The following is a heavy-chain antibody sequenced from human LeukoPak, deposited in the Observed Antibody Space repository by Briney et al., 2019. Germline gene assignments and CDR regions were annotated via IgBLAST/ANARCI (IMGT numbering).Heavy chain of an antibody. CDR2: INQDGSEK. J-gene: IGHJ4*02. CDR1: GFAFSSYW. V-gene: IGHV3-7*01. CDR3: ARRQQLVDYYFDY. Sequence: GGSLRLSCAASGFAFSSYWMSWVRQAPGKGREWVANINQDGSEKYYVDSVKGRFTISRDNAKNSLYLQMNSLRAEDTAVYYCARRQQLVDYYFDYWGQGTLVTVSS. D-gene: IGHD6-13*01.